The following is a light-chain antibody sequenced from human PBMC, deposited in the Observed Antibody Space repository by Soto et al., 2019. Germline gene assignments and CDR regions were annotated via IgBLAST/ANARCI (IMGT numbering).Light chain of an antibody. Sequence: EIVLTQSPDTRSLSPGERATLSCRASQNINSANLAWFQQKPGQAPRLIMYGTYYRTAGTPDRFSGSGSGTDFTLTISRLEPEDFAVYYCQQYGTSPPWTFGQGTKVEIK. CDR3: QQYGTSPPWT. J-gene: IGKJ1*01. CDR2: GTY. V-gene: IGKV3-20*01. CDR1: QNINSAN.